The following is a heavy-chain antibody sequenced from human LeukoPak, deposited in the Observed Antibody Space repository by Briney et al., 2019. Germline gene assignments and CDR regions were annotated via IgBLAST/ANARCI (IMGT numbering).Heavy chain of an antibody. J-gene: IGHJ1*01. CDR2: INRSGST. D-gene: IGHD6-19*01. Sequence: PSETLSLTCTVSSGSISTSNYYWSWIRQPPGKGLEWIGEINRSGSTNSNPSLKSRVTISADTSKNQFSLKLSSVTAADTAVYYCARDTIKGSGWYGGTGEYFQHWGQGTLVTVSS. CDR1: SGSISTSNYY. CDR3: ARDTIKGSGWYGGTGEYFQH. V-gene: IGHV4-39*07.